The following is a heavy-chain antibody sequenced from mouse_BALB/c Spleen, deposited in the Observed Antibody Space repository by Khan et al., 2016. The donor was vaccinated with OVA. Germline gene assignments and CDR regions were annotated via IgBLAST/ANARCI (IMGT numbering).Heavy chain of an antibody. Sequence: VQLVESGPGLVAPSQSLSITCTVSGFSLSRYNVHWVRQPPGKGLEWLGMIWGGGGTDYNSTLKSRLSTCKENSKSQVFLKMNSLQTDDTAMYYSARAYYRYDGYYAMDFWGQGTSVTVSS. D-gene: IGHD2-14*01. CDR3: ARAYYRYDGYYAMDF. J-gene: IGHJ4*01. CDR2: IWGGGGT. CDR1: GFSLSRYN. V-gene: IGHV2-6-4*01.